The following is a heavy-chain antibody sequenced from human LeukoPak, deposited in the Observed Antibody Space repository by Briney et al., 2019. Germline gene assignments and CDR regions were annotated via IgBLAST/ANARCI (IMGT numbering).Heavy chain of an antibody. Sequence: GASVKVSCKASGGTFSSYAISWVRQAPGQGLEWMGGIIPIFGTANYAQKFQGRVTITADESTSTAYMELSSLRSEDTAVYYCARHSTDYIMFDYWGQGTLVTVSS. CDR3: ARHSTDYIMFDY. J-gene: IGHJ4*02. V-gene: IGHV1-69*13. CDR2: IIPIFGTA. CDR1: GGTFSSYA. D-gene: IGHD4-11*01.